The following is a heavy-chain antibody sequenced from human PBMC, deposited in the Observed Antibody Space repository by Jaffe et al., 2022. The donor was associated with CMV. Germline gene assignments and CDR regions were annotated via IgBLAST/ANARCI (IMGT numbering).Heavy chain of an antibody. D-gene: IGHD2-15*01. CDR1: GFSLSTSGVG. CDR3: AHSACSGGSCYGDGYYFDY. J-gene: IGHJ4*02. V-gene: IGHV2-5*02. Sequence: QITLKESGPTLVKPTQTLTLTCTFSGFSLSTSGVGVGWIRQPPGKALEWLALIYWDDDKRYSPSLKSRLTITKDTSKNQVVLTMTNMDPVDTATYYCAHSACSGGSCYGDGYYFDYWGQGTLVTVSS. CDR2: IYWDDDK.